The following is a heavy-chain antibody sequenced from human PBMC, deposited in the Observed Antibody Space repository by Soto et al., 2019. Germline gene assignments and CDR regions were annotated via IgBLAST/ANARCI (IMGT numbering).Heavy chain of an antibody. Sequence: GSSLRLSCSASGFIFSSYTIYWVLQGPGRRLEYVSAISGNGGITYYADSVKGRFTISRDNSKKTLYLQTTSLRAEDTAVYYCVKGGYSYGYSAFDIWGQGTMVTVSS. CDR1: GFIFSSYT. D-gene: IGHD5-18*01. J-gene: IGHJ3*02. CDR2: ISGNGGIT. V-gene: IGHV3-64D*06. CDR3: VKGGYSYGYSAFDI.